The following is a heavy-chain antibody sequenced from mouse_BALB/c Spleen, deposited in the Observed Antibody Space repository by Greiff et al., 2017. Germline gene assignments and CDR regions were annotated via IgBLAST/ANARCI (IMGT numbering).Heavy chain of an antibody. Sequence: DVQLQESGPGLVKPSQSLSLTCTVTGYSITSDYAWNWIRQFPGNKLEWMGYISYSGSTSYNPSLKSRISITRDTSKNQFFLQLNSVTTEDTATYYCARLDDGYYTLLFAYWGQGTLVTVSA. CDR3: ARLDDGYYTLLFAY. CDR1: GYSITSDYA. V-gene: IGHV3-2*02. CDR2: ISYSGST. J-gene: IGHJ3*01. D-gene: IGHD2-3*01.